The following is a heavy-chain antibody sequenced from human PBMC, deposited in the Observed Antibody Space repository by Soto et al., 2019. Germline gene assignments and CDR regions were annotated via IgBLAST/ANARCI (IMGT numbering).Heavy chain of an antibody. CDR3: ARGGKYCTNGVCSVYGMDV. D-gene: IGHD2-8*01. V-gene: IGHV1-18*01. CDR1: GYTFTSYG. J-gene: IGHJ6*02. Sequence: QVQLVQSGAEVKKPGASVKVSCKASGYTFTSYGISWVRHAPGQGLEWMGWISAYNGNTNYAQKFQGRVTMTTDTSTSTAYMELRSLRSDDTAVYYCARGGKYCTNGVCSVYGMDVWGQGTTVTVSS. CDR2: ISAYNGNT.